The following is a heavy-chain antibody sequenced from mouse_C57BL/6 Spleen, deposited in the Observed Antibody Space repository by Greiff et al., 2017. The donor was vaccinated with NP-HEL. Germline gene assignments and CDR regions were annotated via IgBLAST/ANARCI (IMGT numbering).Heavy chain of an antibody. CDR3: AREYGSSRYYFDY. V-gene: IGHV5-4*01. CDR2: ISDGGSYT. Sequence: EVKLMESGGGLVKPGGSLKLSCAASGFTFSSYAMSWVRQTPEKRLEWVATISDGGSYTYYPDNVKGRFTISRDNAKNNLYLQMSHLKSEDTAMYYCAREYGSSRYYFDYWGQGTTLTVSS. CDR1: GFTFSSYA. J-gene: IGHJ2*01. D-gene: IGHD1-1*01.